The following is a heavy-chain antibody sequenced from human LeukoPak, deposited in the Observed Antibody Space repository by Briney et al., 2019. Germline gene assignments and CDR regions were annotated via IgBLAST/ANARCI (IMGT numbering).Heavy chain of an antibody. CDR3: ARDGAVDTLTGYGAFDM. CDR2: IYYSGST. D-gene: IGHD3-9*01. V-gene: IGHV4-59*01. J-gene: IGHJ3*02. Sequence: PSETLSLTCTVSGGSISSYYWSWIRQPPGKGLEWIGYIYYSGSTNYNPSLKSRVTISVDTSKNQFSLKLSSVTAADTAVYYCARDGAVDTLTGYGAFDMWGQGTMVTVSS. CDR1: GGSISSYY.